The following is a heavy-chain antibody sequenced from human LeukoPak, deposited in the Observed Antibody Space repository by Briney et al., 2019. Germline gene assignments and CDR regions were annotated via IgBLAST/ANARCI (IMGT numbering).Heavy chain of an antibody. Sequence: ASVKVSCKASGYTFTSYGISWVRQAPGQGVEWMGWISAYNGNTNYAQKLQGRVTMTTDTSPSKAYLELRSLRSDDTAVYYCARDPDYGILTGYSPFDYWGQGTLVTVSS. CDR2: ISAYNGNT. J-gene: IGHJ4*02. V-gene: IGHV1-18*01. CDR1: GYTFTSYG. D-gene: IGHD3-9*01. CDR3: ARDPDYGILTGYSPFDY.